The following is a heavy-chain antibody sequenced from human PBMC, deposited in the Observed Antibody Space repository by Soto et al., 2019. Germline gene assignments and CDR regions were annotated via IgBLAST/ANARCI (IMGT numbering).Heavy chain of an antibody. CDR1: GGSISSSSYY. CDR2: IYYSGST. V-gene: IGHV4-39*01. D-gene: IGHD5-18*01. CDR3: ARRVRYSYGQKFDY. J-gene: IGHJ4*02. Sequence: QLQLQESGPGLVKPSETLSLTCTVSGGSISSSSYYWGWIRQPPGKGLEWIGSIYYSGSTYYNPSLKSRVTISVDTSKNQFSLKLSSVTAADTAVYYCARRVRYSYGQKFDYWGQGTLVTVSS.